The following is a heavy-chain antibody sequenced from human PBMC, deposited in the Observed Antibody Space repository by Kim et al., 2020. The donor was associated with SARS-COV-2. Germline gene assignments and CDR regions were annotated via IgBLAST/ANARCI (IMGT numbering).Heavy chain of an antibody. J-gene: IGHJ6*01. CDR2: INCIGSRI. V-gene: IGHV3-20*04. D-gene: IGHD3-22*01. CDR3: ARGQGHDGSTGYYYY. CDR1: GFTFDDYC. Sequence: GGSLRLSCAASGFTFDDYCMSWVRQAPGKGLEWVSDINCIGSRIGYADSVKGRFTISRDNAKNSLYLQMNSLRAEDTALYYCARGQGHDGSTGYYYY.